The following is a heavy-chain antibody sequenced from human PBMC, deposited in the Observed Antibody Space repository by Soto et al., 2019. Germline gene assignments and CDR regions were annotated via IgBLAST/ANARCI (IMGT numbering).Heavy chain of an antibody. Sequence: GSLRLSCAASGFTVSSNYMSWVRQAPGKGLEWVSVIYSGGSTYYADSVKGRFTISRDNSKNTLYIQMNSLRAEDTAVYYCAREGALYDSSGYYSYYGMDVWGQGTTVTVSS. CDR1: GFTVSSNY. CDR3: AREGALYDSSGYYSYYGMDV. J-gene: IGHJ6*02. CDR2: IYSGGST. V-gene: IGHV3-53*01. D-gene: IGHD3-22*01.